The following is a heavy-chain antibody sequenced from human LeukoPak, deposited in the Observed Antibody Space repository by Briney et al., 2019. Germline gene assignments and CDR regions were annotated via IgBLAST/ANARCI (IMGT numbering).Heavy chain of an antibody. CDR3: AREGSSKPFDY. CDR2: ISSNGGST. Sequence: PGGSLRLSCAASGFTFSSYAMHWVRQAPGKGLEYVSAISSNGGSTYYANSVKGRFTISRDNSKNTLYLQMGSLRAEDMAVYYCAREGSSKPFDYWGQGTLVTVSS. V-gene: IGHV3-64*01. J-gene: IGHJ4*02. CDR1: GFTFSSYA. D-gene: IGHD6-13*01.